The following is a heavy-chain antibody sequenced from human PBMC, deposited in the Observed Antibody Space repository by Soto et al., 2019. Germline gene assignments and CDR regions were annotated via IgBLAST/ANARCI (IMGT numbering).Heavy chain of an antibody. CDR3: ARSIAASSWFDP. Sequence: QVQLRESGPGLVKTSETLSLTCTVSGGPISSYYWSWIRQPPGKGLEWLGYIYYSGSTNYNPSLKSRVTISVDTSKNQFSLKLSSVAAADTAVYYCARSIAASSWFDPWGQGTLVTVSS. D-gene: IGHD6-6*01. CDR1: GGPISSYY. V-gene: IGHV4-59*01. J-gene: IGHJ5*02. CDR2: IYYSGST.